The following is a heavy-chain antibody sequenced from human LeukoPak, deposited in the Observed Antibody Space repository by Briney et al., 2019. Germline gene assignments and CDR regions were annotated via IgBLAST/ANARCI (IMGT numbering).Heavy chain of an antibody. Sequence: GSLRLSCAASGFTFRSYAMTWVRQAPGKGLEWVSSLSGRGGSIYYADSVKGRFTISRDNSKNTLYLQMNSLRAEDTAVYYCAKDMAEVPGPSDYWGQGTLVTVSS. CDR3: AKDMAEVPGPSDY. D-gene: IGHD3-10*01. CDR1: GFTFRSYA. J-gene: IGHJ4*02. CDR2: LSGRGGSI. V-gene: IGHV3-23*01.